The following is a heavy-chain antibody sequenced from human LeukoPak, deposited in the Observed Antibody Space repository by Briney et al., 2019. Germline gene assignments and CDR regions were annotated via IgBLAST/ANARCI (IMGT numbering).Heavy chain of an antibody. CDR3: ARDRSPGWAGEYYFDY. V-gene: IGHV1-46*01. CDR1: GYTLTELS. CDR2: INPSGGST. Sequence: ASVKVSCKVSGYTLTELSMHWVRQAPGQGLEWMGIINPSGGSTSYAQKFQGRVTMTRDTSTSTVYMELSSLRSEDTAVYYCARDRSPGWAGEYYFDYWGQGTLVTVSS. D-gene: IGHD3-10*01. J-gene: IGHJ4*02.